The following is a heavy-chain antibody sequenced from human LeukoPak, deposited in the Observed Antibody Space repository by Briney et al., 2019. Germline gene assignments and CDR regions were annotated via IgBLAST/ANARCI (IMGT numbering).Heavy chain of an antibody. CDR3: AKDDGGSYYIYYYYMDV. J-gene: IGHJ6*03. CDR2: LSGSGGNT. D-gene: IGHD1-26*01. V-gene: IGHV3-23*01. CDR1: GFIFGTYA. Sequence: PGGSLRLSCAASGFIFGTYAMSWVRQAPGKGLEWVSGLSGSGGNTYYADSVKGRFTISRDNSRNTLYLQMNSLRAKDTAVYYCAKDDGGSYYIYYYYMDVWGKGTTVTISS.